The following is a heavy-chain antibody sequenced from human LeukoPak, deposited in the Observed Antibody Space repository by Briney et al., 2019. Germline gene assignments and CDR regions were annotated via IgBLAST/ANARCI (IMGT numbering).Heavy chain of an antibody. CDR1: GYTFTGYC. V-gene: IGHV1-2*02. D-gene: IGHD3-10*01. J-gene: IGHJ3*01. CDR2: INPNSGGT. CDR3: TKNQYSGTIITPLDPFDV. Sequence: ASVKVSCKASGYTFTGYCMHWVRQAPGQGLEWMGWINPNSGGTNYAQKFQGRITMTMDTSINTVYMELNRLRSDDTAVYYCTKNQYSGTIITPLDPFDVWGQGTMVTVSS.